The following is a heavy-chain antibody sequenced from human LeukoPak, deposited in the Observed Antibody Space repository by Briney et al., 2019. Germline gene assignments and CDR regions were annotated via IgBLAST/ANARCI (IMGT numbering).Heavy chain of an antibody. CDR1: GGSISSSSYY. Sequence: PSETLSLTCTVSGGSISSSSYYWGWIRQPPGKGLEWIGSIYYSGSTYYNPSLKSQVTISVDTSKNQFALKLSSVTAADTAVYYCARINWNYDYWGQGTLVTVSS. V-gene: IGHV4-39*01. J-gene: IGHJ4*02. CDR3: ARINWNYDY. D-gene: IGHD1-7*01. CDR2: IYYSGST.